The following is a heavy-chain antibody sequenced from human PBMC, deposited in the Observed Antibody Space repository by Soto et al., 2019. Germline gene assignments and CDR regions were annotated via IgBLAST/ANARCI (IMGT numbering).Heavy chain of an antibody. V-gene: IGHV1-69*01. CDR2: IIPIFGTA. CDR3: ARRGGDYDYVWGSYRYWWFAP. D-gene: IGHD3-16*02. J-gene: IGHJ5*02. Sequence: QVQLVQSGAEVKKPGSSVKVSCKASGGTFSSYAISWVRQAPGQGLEWMGGIIPIFGTANYAQKFQGRVTITADESTSRAYMELSSLGSEDTAVYYCARRGGDYDYVWGSYRYWWFAPWGQGTLVTVSS. CDR1: GGTFSSYA.